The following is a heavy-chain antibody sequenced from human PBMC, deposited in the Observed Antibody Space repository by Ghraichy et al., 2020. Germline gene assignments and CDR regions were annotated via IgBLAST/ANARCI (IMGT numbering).Heavy chain of an antibody. D-gene: IGHD6-19*01. V-gene: IGHV3-30*18. Sequence: GGSLRLSCAASGFTFSNFGMHWVRQAPGKGLEWVAVISYDGIKKYDTDSVKGRFTISRDNSKNTLSLQMNSLRAEDTAIYYCAQDSSGWYASLSYFYDGMDVWGQGTTVTVSS. CDR2: ISYDGIKK. CDR3: AQDSSGWYASLSYFYDGMDV. CDR1: GFTFSNFG. J-gene: IGHJ6*02.